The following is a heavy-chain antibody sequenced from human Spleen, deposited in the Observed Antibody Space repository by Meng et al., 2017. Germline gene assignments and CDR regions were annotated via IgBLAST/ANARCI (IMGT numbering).Heavy chain of an antibody. CDR1: GGSFSDYY. J-gene: IGHJ4*02. Sequence: VHRQQWGEGLLKPSETLSLSCVVSGGSFSDYYWSGIRQPPGKGLEWIGEINHSGSTNYNPSLESRATISVDTSQNNLSLKLSSVTAADSAVYYCARGPTTMAHDFDYWGQGTLVTVSS. V-gene: IGHV4-34*01. D-gene: IGHD4-11*01. CDR2: INHSGST. CDR3: ARGPTTMAHDFDY.